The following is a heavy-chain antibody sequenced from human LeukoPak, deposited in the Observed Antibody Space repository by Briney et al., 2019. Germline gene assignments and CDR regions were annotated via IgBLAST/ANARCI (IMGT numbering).Heavy chain of an antibody. CDR2: IYHSGST. V-gene: IGHV4-4*02. Sequence: PSETLSLTCAVSGGSISSSNWWSWVRQPPGKGLEWIGEIYHSGSTNYNPSLKSRVTISVDKSKKQFSLKLKSVPAADTAVYSCARLRYSGWGGVDYWGQGTLVTVSS. CDR3: ARLRYSGWGGVDY. CDR1: GGSISSSNW. J-gene: IGHJ4*02. D-gene: IGHD5-12*01.